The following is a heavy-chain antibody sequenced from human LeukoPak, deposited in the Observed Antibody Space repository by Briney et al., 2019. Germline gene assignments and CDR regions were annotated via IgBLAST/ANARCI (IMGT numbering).Heavy chain of an antibody. CDR1: GYTFTSYY. J-gene: IGHJ4*02. CDR2: INPSGGST. D-gene: IGHD5-24*01. Sequence: GASVKVSCKASGYTFTSYYMHWVRQAPGQGLEWMGIINPSGGSTSYAQKFQGRVAMTRDTSTSTVYMELSSLRSEDTAVYYRARVWDGDNPGLGDWGQGTLVTVSS. CDR3: ARVWDGDNPGLGD. V-gene: IGHV1-46*01.